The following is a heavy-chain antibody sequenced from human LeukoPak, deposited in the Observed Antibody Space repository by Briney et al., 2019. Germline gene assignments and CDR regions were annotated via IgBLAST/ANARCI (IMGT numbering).Heavy chain of an antibody. CDR1: GLTVSSNC. CDR2: VYSGGST. Sequence: TGGSLRLSCAASGLTVSSNCMSWVRQAPGNGLEWVSSVYSGGSTYYADSVKGRFTISRDNSKNTMYLQMNSLRAEDTAVYYCARDISSGYYDAFDIWGQGTMVTVSS. D-gene: IGHD3-22*01. V-gene: IGHV3-66*01. CDR3: ARDISSGYYDAFDI. J-gene: IGHJ3*02.